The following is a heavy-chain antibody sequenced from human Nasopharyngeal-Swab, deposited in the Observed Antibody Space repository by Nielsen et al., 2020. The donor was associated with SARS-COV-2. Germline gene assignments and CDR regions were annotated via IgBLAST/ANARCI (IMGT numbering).Heavy chain of an antibody. D-gene: IGHD3-22*01. CDR3: AREPTNMIVVVTYFDY. CDR1: DGPISSGSYY. V-gene: IGHV4-61*02. Sequence: SETLSLTCTVSDGPISSGSYYWSWIRQPAGKGLEWIGRIYTSGSTNYNPSLKSRVTISVDTSKNQFSLKLSSVTAADTAVYYCAREPTNMIVVVTYFDYWGQGTLVTVSS. CDR2: IYTSGST. J-gene: IGHJ4*02.